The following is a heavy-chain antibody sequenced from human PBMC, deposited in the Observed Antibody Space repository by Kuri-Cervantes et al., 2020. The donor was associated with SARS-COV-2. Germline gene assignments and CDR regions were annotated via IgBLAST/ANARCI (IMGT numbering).Heavy chain of an antibody. J-gene: IGHJ6*02. V-gene: IGHV4-59*01. CDR3: ARSWLGYYYGMDV. D-gene: IGHD3-10*01. Sequence: GSLRLSCAVYGGSFSGYYWSWIRQPPGKGLEWIGYIYYGGSTNYNPSLKSRVTISVDTSKNQFSLKLSSVTAADTAVYYCARSWLGYYYGMDVWGQGTTVTVSS. CDR2: IYYGGST. CDR1: GGSFSGYY.